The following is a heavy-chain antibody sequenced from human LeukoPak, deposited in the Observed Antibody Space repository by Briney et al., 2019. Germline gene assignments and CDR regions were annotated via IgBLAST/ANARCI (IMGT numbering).Heavy chain of an antibody. CDR1: GFTFSSYA. CDR3: AKVDGRLRFLEWLFEYYFDY. CDR2: ISDSGGST. Sequence: PGGSLRLSCAASGFTFSSYAMTWVRQAPGKGLEWVSVISDSGGSTYYADSVKGRFTISRDNSKNTLYLQMNSLRAEDTAVYYCAKVDGRLRFLEWLFEYYFDYWGQGTLVTVSS. D-gene: IGHD3-3*01. V-gene: IGHV3-23*01. J-gene: IGHJ4*02.